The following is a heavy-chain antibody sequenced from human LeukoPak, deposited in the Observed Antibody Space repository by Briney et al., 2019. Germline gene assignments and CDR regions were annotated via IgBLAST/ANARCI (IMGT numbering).Heavy chain of an antibody. CDR3: ARVVDRYYFDY. Sequence: PSETLSLTCTVSGGSISSGGYYWSWIRQHPGKGLERIGYIYYSGSTYYNPSLKSRVTISVDTSKNQFSLKLSSVTAADTAVYYCARVVDRYYFDYWGQGTLVTVSS. CDR1: GGSISSGGYY. V-gene: IGHV4-31*03. D-gene: IGHD3-22*01. J-gene: IGHJ4*02. CDR2: IYYSGST.